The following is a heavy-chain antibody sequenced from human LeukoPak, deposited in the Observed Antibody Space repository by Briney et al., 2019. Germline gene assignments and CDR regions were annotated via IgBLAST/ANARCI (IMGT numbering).Heavy chain of an antibody. CDR1: GFSDSSSG. CDR3: AKGGDYALDY. V-gene: IGHV3-30*02. D-gene: IGHD4-17*01. Sequence: GGSLRLSCAAPGFSDSSSGIHWVRQTPARGLDWLAFIQYDGRNKYYADYVKGRFTMSRDNSKNTLTMFLQMNSLRVEDTAVYYCAKGGDYALDYWGQGTLVTVSS. CDR2: IQYDGRNK. J-gene: IGHJ4*02.